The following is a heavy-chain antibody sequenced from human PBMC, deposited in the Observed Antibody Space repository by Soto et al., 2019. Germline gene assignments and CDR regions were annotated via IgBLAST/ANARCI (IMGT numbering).Heavy chain of an antibody. CDR3: MELGYCSGGSCYPGNY. D-gene: IGHD2-15*01. V-gene: IGHV4-34*01. J-gene: IGHJ4*02. CDR2: INHSGST. Sequence: QVQLQQWGAGLLKPSETLSLTCAVYGGSFSGYYWSWIRQPPGKGLEWIGEINHSGSTNYNPSLKSRVTISVDTSKNQFSLKLSSVTAADTAVYYCMELGYCSGGSCYPGNYWGQGTLVTVSS. CDR1: GGSFSGYY.